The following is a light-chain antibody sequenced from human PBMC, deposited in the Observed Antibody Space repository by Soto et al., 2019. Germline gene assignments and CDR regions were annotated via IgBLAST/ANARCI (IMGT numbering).Light chain of an antibody. Sequence: QSALTQPASVSGSPGQSITISCTGTSSDVGGYNYVSWYQQHPGKAPKLMIYDVSNRPSGVSNRFSGSKSGNTASLTISGLQAEDEDDYYCSSYTSSSTPFVFGTGTKVTAL. CDR1: SSDVGGYNY. CDR3: SSYTSSSTPFV. V-gene: IGLV2-14*01. J-gene: IGLJ1*01. CDR2: DVS.